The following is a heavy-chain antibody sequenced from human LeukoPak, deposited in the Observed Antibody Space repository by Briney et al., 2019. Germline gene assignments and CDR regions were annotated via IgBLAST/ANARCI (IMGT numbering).Heavy chain of an antibody. D-gene: IGHD3-10*01. CDR1: GFTFSTYG. Sequence: PGGSLRLSCAASGFTFSTYGMTWVRQAPGKGLEWVSAISGSGGSTYYADSVKGRFTISRDNSKNTLYLQMNSLRAEDTAVYYCAKDPYYGSGSYYPDYWGQGTLVTVSS. J-gene: IGHJ4*02. V-gene: IGHV3-23*01. CDR2: ISGSGGST. CDR3: AKDPYYGSGSYYPDY.